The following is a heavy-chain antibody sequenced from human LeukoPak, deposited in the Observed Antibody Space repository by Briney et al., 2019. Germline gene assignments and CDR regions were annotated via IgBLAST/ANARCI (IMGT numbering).Heavy chain of an antibody. D-gene: IGHD2-8*01. CDR2: ISDSGDYT. CDR1: GFPFISYA. J-gene: IGHJ4*02. V-gene: IGHV3-23*01. Sequence: PGGSLRLSCAGSGFPFISYAMIWVRQAPGQGLEWVSVISDSGDYTSYADSVRGRFTISRDNSRNTLYLQMISLRPEDTAVYYCAKDTSIGKYCTNGVCSPLDYWGKGTLVTVSS. CDR3: AKDTSIGKYCTNGVCSPLDY.